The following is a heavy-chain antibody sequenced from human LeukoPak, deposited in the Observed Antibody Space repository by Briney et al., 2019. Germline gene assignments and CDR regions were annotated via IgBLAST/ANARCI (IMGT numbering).Heavy chain of an antibody. CDR1: GFTFSSYA. D-gene: IGHD3-3*01. CDR3: AHSGGITIFGVVPLDY. CDR2: ISYDGSNK. J-gene: IGHJ4*02. Sequence: GRSLRLSCAASGFTFSSYAMHWVRQAPGKGLEWVAVISYDGSNKYYAGSVKGRFTISRDNSKNTLYLQMNSLRAEDTAVYYCAHSGGITIFGVVPLDYWGQGTLVTVSS. V-gene: IGHV3-30-3*01.